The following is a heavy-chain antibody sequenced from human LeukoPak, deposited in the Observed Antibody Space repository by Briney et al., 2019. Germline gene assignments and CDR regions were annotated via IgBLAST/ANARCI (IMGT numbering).Heavy chain of an antibody. D-gene: IGHD1-1*01. CDR2: ISGSGATI. J-gene: IGHJ5*02. V-gene: IGHV3-23*01. CDR3: AKSPGTTGWFDP. Sequence: GGSLRLSCAASGFTFSTYGMSWVRQAPGKGLEWVSGISGSGATIYYADSVKGRSTISRDNSKNTLYLQMNSLRAEDTAVYYCAKSPGTTGWFDPWGQGTLVTVSS. CDR1: GFTFSTYG.